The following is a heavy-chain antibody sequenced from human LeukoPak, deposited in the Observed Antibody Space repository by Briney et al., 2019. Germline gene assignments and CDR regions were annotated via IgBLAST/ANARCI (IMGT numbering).Heavy chain of an antibody. D-gene: IGHD5-24*01. CDR3: ARDELDGYNSYYFDY. Sequence: GGSLRLSCAASGFTFTSYGISWVRQAPGQGLEWMGWISAYNGNTNYAQKLQGRVTMTTDTSTSTAYMELRSLRSDDTAVYYCARDELDGYNSYYFDYWGQGTLVTVSS. V-gene: IGHV1-18*01. J-gene: IGHJ4*02. CDR2: ISAYNGNT. CDR1: GFTFTSYG.